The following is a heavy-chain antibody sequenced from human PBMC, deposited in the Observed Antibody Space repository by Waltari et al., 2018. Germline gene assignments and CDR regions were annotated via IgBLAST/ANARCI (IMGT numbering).Heavy chain of an antibody. J-gene: IGHJ3*02. CDR1: GFTFSSYA. CDR2: ISGSGGST. D-gene: IGHD3-22*01. Sequence: EVQLLESGGGLVQPGGSLRLSCAASGFTFSSYAMSWVRQAPGKGLEWVSAISGSGGSTYYADSVKGRFTISRDNSKNTLYLQMNSLRAEDTAVYYCAKDVHYYDSSGYYSPDAFDIWGQGTMVTVSS. CDR3: AKDVHYYDSSGYYSPDAFDI. V-gene: IGHV3-23*01.